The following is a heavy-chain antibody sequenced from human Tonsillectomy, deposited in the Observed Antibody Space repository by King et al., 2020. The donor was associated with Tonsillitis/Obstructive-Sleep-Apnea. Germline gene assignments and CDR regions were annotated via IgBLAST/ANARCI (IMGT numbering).Heavy chain of an antibody. CDR2: ISGSGGGT. CDR3: AKISSYSSGWYEGHFDY. Sequence: VQLVESGGGLVQPGGSLRLSCAASGFTFSSYAMTWVRQAPGKGLEWVSAISGSGGGTYSADSVMGRFTISRDNSKNILYLQMNTLRAEDTAVYYCAKISSYSSGWYEGHFDYWGRGTLVTVPS. CDR1: GFTFSSYA. V-gene: IGHV3-23*04. D-gene: IGHD6-19*01. J-gene: IGHJ4*02.